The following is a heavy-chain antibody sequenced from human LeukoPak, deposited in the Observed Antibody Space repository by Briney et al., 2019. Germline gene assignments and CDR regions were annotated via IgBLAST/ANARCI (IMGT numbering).Heavy chain of an antibody. CDR2: IYYSGST. CDR1: GGSISSYY. CDR3: ARGRPYSSSWFDP. V-gene: IGHV4-59*01. D-gene: IGHD6-13*01. J-gene: IGHJ5*02. Sequence: SETLSLTCTVSGGSISSYYWSWIRQPPGKGLEWIGYIYYSGSTNYNPSLKSRVTISVDTSKNQFSLKLSSVTAADTAVYYCARGRPYSSSWFDPWGQGTLVTVSS.